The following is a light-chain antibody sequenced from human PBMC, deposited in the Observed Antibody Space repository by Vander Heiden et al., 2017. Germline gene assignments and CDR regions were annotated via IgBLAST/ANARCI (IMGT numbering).Light chain of an antibody. CDR3: QSYDSSLSAHVV. CDR1: SSNIGAGYD. V-gene: IGLV1-40*01. CDR2: GNS. Sequence: QSVLTQPPSVSGAPGQRVTISCTGSSSNIGAGYDVHWYQQLPGTAPKLLIYGNSNRPSGVPDRFSGSKSGTSASLAITGLQAEDEADYYCQSYDSSLSAHVVFGGGTKLTGL. J-gene: IGLJ2*01.